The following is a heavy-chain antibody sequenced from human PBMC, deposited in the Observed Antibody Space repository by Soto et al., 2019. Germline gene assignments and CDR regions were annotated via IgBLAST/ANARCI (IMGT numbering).Heavy chain of an antibody. CDR2: ISGSGGST. J-gene: IGHJ3*02. D-gene: IGHD4-17*01. CDR1: GFTFSSYA. Sequence: GGSLRLSCAASGFTFSSYAMSWVRQAPGKGLEWVSAISGSGGSTYYADSVKGRFTISRDNSKNTLYLQMNSLRAEDTAVYYCAKGISDYGVSPDAFDIWGQGTLVTVSS. CDR3: AKGISDYGVSPDAFDI. V-gene: IGHV3-23*01.